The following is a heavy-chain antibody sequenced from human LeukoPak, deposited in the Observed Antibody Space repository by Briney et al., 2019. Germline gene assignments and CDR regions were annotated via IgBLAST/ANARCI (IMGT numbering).Heavy chain of an antibody. CDR3: AREGSIGTGRQYYFDY. CDR2: IYNSGST. D-gene: IGHD2-8*02. J-gene: IGHJ4*02. Sequence: PSETLSLTCAVSGYYISGGYYWGWIRQPPGKGLEWIGSIYNSGSTYYNPSLKSRVTISVDTSKNQVSLKLTSVTAADTVVYYCAREGSIGTGRQYYFDYWGQGTLVTVFS. V-gene: IGHV4-38-2*01. CDR1: GYYISGGYY.